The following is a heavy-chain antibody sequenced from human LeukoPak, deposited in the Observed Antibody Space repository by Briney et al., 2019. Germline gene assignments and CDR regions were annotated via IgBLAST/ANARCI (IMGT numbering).Heavy chain of an antibody. Sequence: EASVKVSCKASGYTFTGYYVHWVRQAPGQGLEWMGWINPHNGGTNRAQKFQGRVTMTSDTSISTAYMELSSLRSDDTAVYYCARVGWNGYYGMGVWGKGTTVTVSS. V-gene: IGHV1-2*02. D-gene: IGHD3-3*01. CDR1: GYTFTGYY. CDR2: INPHNGGT. CDR3: ARVGWNGYYGMGV. J-gene: IGHJ6*04.